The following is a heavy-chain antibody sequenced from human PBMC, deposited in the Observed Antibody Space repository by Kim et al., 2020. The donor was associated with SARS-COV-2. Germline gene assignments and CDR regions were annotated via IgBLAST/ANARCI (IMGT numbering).Heavy chain of an antibody. CDR2: INHSGST. CDR3: ASRLYGSGSYPTRPFDY. D-gene: IGHD3-10*01. V-gene: IGHV4-34*01. J-gene: IGHJ4*02. Sequence: SETLSLTCAVYGGSFSGYYWSWIRQPPGKGLEWIGEINHSGSTNYNPSLKSRVTISVDTSKNQFSLKLSSVTAADTAVYYCASRLYGSGSYPTRPFDYWGQGTLVTVSS. CDR1: GGSFSGYY.